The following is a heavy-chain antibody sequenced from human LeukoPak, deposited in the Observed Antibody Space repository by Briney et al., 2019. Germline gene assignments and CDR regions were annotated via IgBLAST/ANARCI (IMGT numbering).Heavy chain of an antibody. J-gene: IGHJ4*02. CDR3: ARQGSGWFFDY. CDR1: GGSISTYY. CDR2: IYYSGNT. Sequence: SETLSLTCTVSGGSISTYYWSWIRQPPGKGLEWIGYIYYSGNTIYNSSLKSRVTISVDTSKNQFSLKLSSVTAADTAVYYCARQGSGWFFDYWGQGTLVTVSS. D-gene: IGHD6-19*01. V-gene: IGHV4-59*08.